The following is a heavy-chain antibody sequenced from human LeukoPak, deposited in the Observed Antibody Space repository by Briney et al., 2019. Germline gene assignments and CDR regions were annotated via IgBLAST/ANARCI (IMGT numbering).Heavy chain of an antibody. CDR2: INPNSGGT. J-gene: IGHJ4*02. CDR1: GYTFTGYY. D-gene: IGHD2-2*01. Sequence: ASVKVSCKASGYTFTGYYMHWVRQAPGQGLEWKGWINPNSGGTNYAQKFQGRVTMTRDTSISTAYMELSRLRSDDTAVYYCARGIVVVPAAIDYWGQGTLVTVSS. CDR3: ARGIVVVPAAIDY. V-gene: IGHV1-2*02.